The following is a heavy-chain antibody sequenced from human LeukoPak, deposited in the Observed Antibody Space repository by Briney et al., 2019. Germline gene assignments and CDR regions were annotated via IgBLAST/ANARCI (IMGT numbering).Heavy chain of an antibody. J-gene: IGHJ4*02. CDR1: GFTFSSYS. CDR3: ARDVYGDYACDY. D-gene: IGHD4-17*01. V-gene: IGHV3-21*01. CDR2: ISTSNYI. Sequence: GGSLRLSCAASGFTFSSYSMNWVRQAPGKGLEWVSSISTSNYIYYADSMKGRFTISRDNAKNSLYLQMNSLRAEDTAVYYCARDVYGDYACDYWGQGTLSPSPQ.